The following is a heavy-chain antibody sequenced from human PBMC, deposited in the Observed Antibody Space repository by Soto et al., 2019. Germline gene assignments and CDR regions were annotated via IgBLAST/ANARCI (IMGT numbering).Heavy chain of an antibody. CDR1: GYNFTSYW. CDR2: IYPGDSDT. V-gene: IGHV5-51*01. Sequence: GESLKISCKGSGYNFTSYWIGWVRQMPGKGLEWMGIIYPGDSDTRYSPSFQGQVTISADKSISTAYLQWSSLKASDTAMYYCARRVYSSSPYFDYWGQGTLVTVSS. J-gene: IGHJ4*02. D-gene: IGHD6-6*01. CDR3: ARRVYSSSPYFDY.